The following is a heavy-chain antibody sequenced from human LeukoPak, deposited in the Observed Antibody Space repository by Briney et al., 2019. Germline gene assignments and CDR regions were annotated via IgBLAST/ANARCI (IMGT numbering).Heavy chain of an antibody. D-gene: IGHD6-6*01. Sequence: ASVKVSCKASGYTFTNYYMHWVRQAPGQGLEWTGIINPSGGSTSHTQKFQGRVTLTRDTSTSTVYMELSSLRSEDTAVYYCALAARYYYYTMDVWGQGTTVTVSS. V-gene: IGHV1-46*01. CDR1: GYTFTNYY. CDR2: INPSGGST. J-gene: IGHJ6*02. CDR3: ALAARYYYYTMDV.